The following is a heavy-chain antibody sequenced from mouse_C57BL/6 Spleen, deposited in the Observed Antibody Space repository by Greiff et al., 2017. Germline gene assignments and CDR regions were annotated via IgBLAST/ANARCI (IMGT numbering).Heavy chain of an antibody. V-gene: IGHV3-6*01. CDR2: ISYDGSN. CDR3: ARRELRRGYAMDY. CDR1: GYSITSGYY. Sequence: EVQLVESGPGLVKPSQSLSLTCSVTGYSITSGYYWNWIRQFPGNKLEWMGYISYDGSNNYNPSLKNRISLTRDTSKNQFFLKLNSVTTEDTATYYCARRELRRGYAMDYWGQGTSVTVSS. D-gene: IGHD4-1*01. J-gene: IGHJ4*01.